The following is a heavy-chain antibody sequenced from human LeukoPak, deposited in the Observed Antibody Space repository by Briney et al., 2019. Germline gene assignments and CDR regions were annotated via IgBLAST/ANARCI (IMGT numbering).Heavy chain of an antibody. V-gene: IGHV1-8*01. Sequence: ASVKVSCKASGYTFTSYDINWVRQATGQGLEWMGWMNPNSGNTGYAQKFQGRVTMTRNTSISTAYMELSSLRSEDTAVYYCAMIQYYDFWSGYFGYYGMDVWGQGTTVTVSS. D-gene: IGHD3-3*01. CDR3: AMIQYYDFWSGYFGYYGMDV. J-gene: IGHJ6*02. CDR1: GYTFTSYD. CDR2: MNPNSGNT.